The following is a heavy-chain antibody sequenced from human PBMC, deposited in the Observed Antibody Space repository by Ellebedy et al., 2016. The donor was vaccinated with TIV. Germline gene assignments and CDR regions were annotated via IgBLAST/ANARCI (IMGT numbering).Heavy chain of an antibody. Sequence: ASVKVSCKASGYTFTSYDINWVRQATGQGLEWMGWMNPNSGNTGYAQKFQGRVTMTRNTSISTAYMELSSLRSEDTAVYYCARGGALHYYDLNSGNDYWGQGTLVTVSS. CDR1: GYTFTSYD. CDR3: ARGGALHYYDLNSGNDY. D-gene: IGHD1-26*01. CDR2: MNPNSGNT. J-gene: IGHJ4*02. V-gene: IGHV1-8*01.